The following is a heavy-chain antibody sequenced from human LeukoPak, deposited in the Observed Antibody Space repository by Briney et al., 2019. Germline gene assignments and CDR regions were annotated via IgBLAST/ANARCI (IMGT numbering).Heavy chain of an antibody. D-gene: IGHD3-10*01. CDR1: GFTFSSYE. CDR2: VGIVGDT. Sequence: GGSLRLSCAASGFTFSSYEMHWVRQVAGKGLEWVSAVGIVGDTFYSGSVKGRFTISRENAENSLFLQMNSLRAGDTAVYYCAREGKGSSADAFDIWGQGTMVTVSS. J-gene: IGHJ3*02. CDR3: AREGKGSSADAFDI. V-gene: IGHV3-13*01.